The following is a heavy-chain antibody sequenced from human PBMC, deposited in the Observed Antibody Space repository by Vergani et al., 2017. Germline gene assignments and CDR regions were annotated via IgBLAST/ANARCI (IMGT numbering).Heavy chain of an antibody. CDR1: GGSFSGYY. CDR3: ARGQAGYCSSTSCSSYYYYGMDV. V-gene: IGHV4-34*01. D-gene: IGHD2-2*01. J-gene: IGHJ6*02. Sequence: QVQLQQWGAGLLKPSETLSLTCAVYGGSFSGYYWSWIRQPPGKGLEWIGEINHSGSTNYNPSLKSRVTISVETSKNQFSLKLSSVTAADTAVYYCARGQAGYCSSTSCSSYYYYGMDVWGQGTTVTVSS. CDR2: INHSGST.